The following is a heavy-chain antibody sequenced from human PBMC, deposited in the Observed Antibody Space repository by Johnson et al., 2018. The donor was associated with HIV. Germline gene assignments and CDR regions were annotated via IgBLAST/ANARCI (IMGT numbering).Heavy chain of an antibody. CDR3: ARARYTSDWYLYDAFDL. V-gene: IGHV3-64*01. J-gene: IGHJ3*01. CDR2: ISSNGGST. CDR1: GFTFSSYA. D-gene: IGHD6-13*01. Sequence: VQLVESGGGVVQHGRSLRLSCAASGFTFSSYAMHWVRQGPGKRLEFVSAISSNGGSTYYANSVKGRFTISRDNSKNTLYLQMGSLRTEDMAVYHCARARYTSDWYLYDAFDLWGQGTLVTVSS.